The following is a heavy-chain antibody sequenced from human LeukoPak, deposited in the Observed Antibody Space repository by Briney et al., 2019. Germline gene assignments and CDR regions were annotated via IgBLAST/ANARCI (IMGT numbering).Heavy chain of an antibody. CDR3: ARLVSYDVLTENFYKYYMDV. J-gene: IGHJ6*03. CDR2: IYYTGST. CDR1: SGSISSNNYY. Sequence: SETLSLTCTVSSGSISSNNYYWGWIRQPSGKGLEWIGSIYYTGSTFYNPSLKSRVTMSLDALKNQFTLKVTSVTATDTAVYYCARLVSYDVLTENFYKYYMDVWGKGTTVTVSS. D-gene: IGHD3-9*01. V-gene: IGHV4-39*01.